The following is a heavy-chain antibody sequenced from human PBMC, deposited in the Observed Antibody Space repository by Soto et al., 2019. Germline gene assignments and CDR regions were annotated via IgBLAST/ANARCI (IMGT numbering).Heavy chain of an antibody. CDR3: ARDRGCSGGSCYAPDAFGMDV. Sequence: QVQLVESGGGVVQPGRSLRLSCAASGFTFSSYAMHWVRQAPGKGLEWVAVISYDGSNKYYADSVKGRFTISRDNSKNTLYLQMNSLRAEDTAVYYCARDRGCSGGSCYAPDAFGMDVWGRGTTVTVSS. CDR1: GFTFSSYA. CDR2: ISYDGSNK. D-gene: IGHD2-15*01. V-gene: IGHV3-30-3*01. J-gene: IGHJ6*02.